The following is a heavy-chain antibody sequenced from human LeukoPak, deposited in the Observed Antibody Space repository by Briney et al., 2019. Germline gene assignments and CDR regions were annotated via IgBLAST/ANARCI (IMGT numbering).Heavy chain of an antibody. CDR3: ARMAPERLWFETRYYFDY. Sequence: VASVKVSCKASSYTFTSYGISWVQQAPGQGLEWMGWISAYNGNTNYAQKLQGRVTMTTDTSTSTAYMELRSLRSDDTAVYYCARMAPERLWFETRYYFDYWGQGTLVTVSS. J-gene: IGHJ4*02. D-gene: IGHD3-10*01. V-gene: IGHV1-18*01. CDR1: SYTFTSYG. CDR2: ISAYNGNT.